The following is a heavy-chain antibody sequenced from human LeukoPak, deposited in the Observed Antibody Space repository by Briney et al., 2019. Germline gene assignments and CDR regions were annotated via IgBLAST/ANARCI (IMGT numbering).Heavy chain of an antibody. CDR3: ARDQAYYYYGIDG. J-gene: IGHJ6*02. Sequence: GGSLRLSCAASGFTFSSYGMHWVRQAPGKGLEWVAAIWYDGSNKYYADSVKGRFTISRDNSKNTLYLQMNSLRAEDTAVYSCARDQAYYYYGIDGWGQGTTVTVSS. CDR2: IWYDGSNK. CDR1: GFTFSSYG. V-gene: IGHV3-33*01.